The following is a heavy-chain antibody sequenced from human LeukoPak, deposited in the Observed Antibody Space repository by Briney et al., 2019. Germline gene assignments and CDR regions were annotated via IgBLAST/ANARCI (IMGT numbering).Heavy chain of an antibody. J-gene: IGHJ5*02. CDR3: ARHLRITMVRGETRAPNWFDP. CDR1: GGSISSSSYY. CDR2: IYYSGST. V-gene: IGHV4-39*01. D-gene: IGHD3-10*01. Sequence: SETLSLTCTVSGGSISSSSYYWGWIRQPPGKGLEWIGSIYYSGSTYYNPSLKSRVTISVDTSKNQFSLKLSSVTAADTAVYYCARHLRITMVRGETRAPNWFDPWGQGTLVTVSS.